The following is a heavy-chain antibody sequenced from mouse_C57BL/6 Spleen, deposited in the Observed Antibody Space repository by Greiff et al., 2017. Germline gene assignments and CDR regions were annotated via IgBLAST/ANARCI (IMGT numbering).Heavy chain of an antibody. CDR1: GYTFTSYW. D-gene: IGHD2-4*01. CDR2: IDPNSGGT. Sequence: QVQLQQPGAELVKPGASVTLSCKASGYTFTSYWMHWVKQRPGRGLEWIGRIDPNSGGTKYNEKFKSKATLTVDKPSSTAYMQLSSLTSEDSAVYYCAREDDYDAPFDDWGKGTTLTVSS. CDR3: AREDDYDAPFDD. J-gene: IGHJ2*01. V-gene: IGHV1-72*01.